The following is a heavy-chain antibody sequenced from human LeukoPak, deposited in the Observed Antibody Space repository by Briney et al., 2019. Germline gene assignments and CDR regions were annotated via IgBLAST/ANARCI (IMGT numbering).Heavy chain of an antibody. Sequence: ASVKVSCKASGYTFTSYYMHWVRQAPGQGLEWMGIINPSGGSTSYAQKFQGRVTMTRDTSTSTVYMELSSLRSEDTAVYYCARAVGSTSPMVRGFDPWGQGTLVTVSS. D-gene: IGHD2-2*01. CDR1: GYTFTSYY. V-gene: IGHV1-46*01. J-gene: IGHJ5*02. CDR2: INPSGGST. CDR3: ARAVGSTSPMVRGFDP.